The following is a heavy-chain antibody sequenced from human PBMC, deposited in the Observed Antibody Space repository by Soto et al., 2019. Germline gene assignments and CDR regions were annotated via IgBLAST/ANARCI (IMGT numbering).Heavy chain of an antibody. Sequence: SETLSLTCAVSGYSISSGYYWGWIRQPPGKGLEWIGSIYHSGSTYYNPSLKSRVTISVDTSKNQFSLKLSSVTAADTAVYYCARADYDFWSGYENWFDPWGQEPWSPSPQ. D-gene: IGHD3-3*01. CDR1: GYSISSGYY. V-gene: IGHV4-38-2*01. CDR2: IYHSGST. CDR3: ARADYDFWSGYENWFDP. J-gene: IGHJ5*02.